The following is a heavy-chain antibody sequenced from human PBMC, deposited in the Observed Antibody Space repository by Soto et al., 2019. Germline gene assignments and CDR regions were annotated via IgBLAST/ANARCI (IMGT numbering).Heavy chain of an antibody. CDR2: IYYSGRT. J-gene: IGHJ6*02. V-gene: IGHV4-30-4*01. Sequence: QVQLQESGPGLVKPSQTLSLTCTVSGGSISSGDYYWSWIRQPPGKGMEWIGYIYYSGRTNYNPSLKSRVSISVDTSKNQFSLKLSSVTAADTAVDYCARDQVVLRFLEWLNDGMDVWGQGTTVTVSS. CDR1: GGSISSGDYY. D-gene: IGHD3-3*01. CDR3: ARDQVVLRFLEWLNDGMDV.